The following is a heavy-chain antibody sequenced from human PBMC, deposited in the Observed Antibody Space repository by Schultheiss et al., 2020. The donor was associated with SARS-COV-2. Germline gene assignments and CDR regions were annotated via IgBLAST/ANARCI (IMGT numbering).Heavy chain of an antibody. D-gene: IGHD3-10*01. CDR1: GYSISSGYY. CDR2: LYHSGNT. J-gene: IGHJ5*02. Sequence: SETLSLTCAVSGYSISSGYYWGWIRQPPGKGLEWIGSLYHSGNTYYNPSLKSRVTISVDTSKNQFSLNLSSVTAADTAVYYCARGRAWLSWFDPWGQGTLVTVSS. CDR3: ARGRAWLSWFDP. V-gene: IGHV4-38-2*01.